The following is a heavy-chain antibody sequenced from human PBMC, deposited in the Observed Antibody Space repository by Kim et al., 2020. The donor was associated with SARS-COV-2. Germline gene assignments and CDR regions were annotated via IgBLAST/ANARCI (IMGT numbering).Heavy chain of an antibody. CDR1: GFTFSSYA. J-gene: IGHJ6*03. V-gene: IGHV3-23*01. Sequence: GGSLRLSCAASGFTFSSYAMSWVRQAPGKGLEWVSAISGSGGSTYYADSVKGRFTISRDNSKNTLYLQMNSLRAEDTAVYYCAKAKWGLQGDYYYYYYMDVWGKGAKGIGSS. CDR2: ISGSGGST. CDR3: AKAKWGLQGDYYYYYYMDV. D-gene: IGHD1-26*01.